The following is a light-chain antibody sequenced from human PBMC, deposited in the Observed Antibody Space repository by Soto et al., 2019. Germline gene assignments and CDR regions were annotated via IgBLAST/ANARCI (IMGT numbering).Light chain of an antibody. V-gene: IGKV1-9*01. CDR3: QQLNSYPSLT. J-gene: IGKJ5*01. CDR2: AAS. CDR1: QGISSY. Sequence: DIQLTQSPSFLSASVGDRVTITCRASQGISSYLAWYQQKPGKAPKLLIYAASTLTSGVPSRFSGSGSGTEFTLTISSLQPEDFATYYCQQLNSYPSLTFGQGTRLEIK.